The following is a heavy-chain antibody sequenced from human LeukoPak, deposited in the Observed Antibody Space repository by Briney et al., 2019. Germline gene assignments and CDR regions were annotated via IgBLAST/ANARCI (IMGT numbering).Heavy chain of an antibody. D-gene: IGHD3-9*01. J-gene: IGHJ4*02. Sequence: GGSLRLSCAASGFTFSSYSMNWVRQAPGKGLEWVSSISSSSSYIYYADSVKGRFTISRDNAKTSLYLQMHSLRAEDTAVYYCARGIRYFDWLLPFDYWGQGTLVTVSS. CDR1: GFTFSSYS. V-gene: IGHV3-21*01. CDR3: ARGIRYFDWLLPFDY. CDR2: ISSSSSYI.